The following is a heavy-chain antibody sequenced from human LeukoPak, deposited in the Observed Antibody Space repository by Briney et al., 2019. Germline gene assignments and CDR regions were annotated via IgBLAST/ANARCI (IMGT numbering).Heavy chain of an antibody. V-gene: IGHV5-51*01. CDR3: TRLSTQAFDY. CDR2: IYPGDSGT. CDR1: DYTLTTYW. Sequence: GESLKISCRFSDYTLTTYWMAGWGQWPGKGLKWMGIIYPGDSGTRYSPSFQGQVTISADKSITTAYLQWSSLKASDTAMYYCTRLSTQAFDYWGQGTLVTVSS. J-gene: IGHJ4*02.